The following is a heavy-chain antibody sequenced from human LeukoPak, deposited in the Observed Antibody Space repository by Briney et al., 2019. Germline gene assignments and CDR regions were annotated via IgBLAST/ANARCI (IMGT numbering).Heavy chain of an antibody. D-gene: IGHD1-26*01. CDR2: INPNSGGT. V-gene: IGHV1-2*02. CDR1: GYTFTGYY. J-gene: IGHJ4*02. Sequence: ASVKVSCKASGYTFTGYYMHWVRQAPGQGLEWMGWINPNSGGTDLAQKFQGRVTMTRDTSISTAYMELSRLRSDDTAMYYCASARSSRDSGSKSGLDYWGQGTLVTVSS. CDR3: ASARSSRDSGSKSGLDY.